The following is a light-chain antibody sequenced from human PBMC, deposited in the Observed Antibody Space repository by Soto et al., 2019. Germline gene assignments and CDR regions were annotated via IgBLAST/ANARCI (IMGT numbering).Light chain of an antibody. CDR2: DVL. V-gene: IGLV2-14*03. Sequence: QSALTQPASVSGSPGQSITISCTGTSNDVGGHDYVSWYQQHPGKALKLMIYDVLSRPSGVSDRFSGSKSGHTASLTISGLRPEDEADYYCASYTSSSTLVFGTGTKVTVL. J-gene: IGLJ1*01. CDR1: SNDVGGHDY. CDR3: ASYTSSSTLV.